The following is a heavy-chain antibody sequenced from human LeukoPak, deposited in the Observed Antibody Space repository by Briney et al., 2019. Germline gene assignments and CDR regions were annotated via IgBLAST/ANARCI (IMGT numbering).Heavy chain of an antibody. V-gene: IGHV4-31*03. CDR2: IYYSGST. CDR3: ARDHHELYYYGSGTPTGLGVFDY. J-gene: IGHJ4*02. Sequence: SETLSLTCTVSGGSISSGGYYWSWIRQHPGKGLEWIGYIYYSGSTYYNPSLKGRVTISVDTSKNQFSLKLSSVTAADTAVYYCARDHHELYYYGSGTPTGLGVFDYWGQGTLVTVSS. CDR1: GGSISSGGYY. D-gene: IGHD3-10*01.